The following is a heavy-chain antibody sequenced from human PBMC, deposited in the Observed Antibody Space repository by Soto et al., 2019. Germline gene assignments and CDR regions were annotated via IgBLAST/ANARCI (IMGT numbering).Heavy chain of an antibody. V-gene: IGHV1-8*01. CDR3: ARVNSGYDPVDFDY. CDR2: MNPNSGNT. Sequence: QVQLVQSGAEVKKPGASVKVSCKASGYTFTSYDINWVRQATGQGLEWMGWMNPNSGNTVYAQKFQGRVTMTRNTSISTAYMELSSLRSEDTAVYYCARVNSGYDPVDFDYWGQGTLVTVSS. CDR1: GYTFTSYD. J-gene: IGHJ4*02. D-gene: IGHD5-12*01.